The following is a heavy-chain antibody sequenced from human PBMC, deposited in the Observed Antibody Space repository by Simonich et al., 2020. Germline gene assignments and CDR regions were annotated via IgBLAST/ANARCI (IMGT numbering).Heavy chain of an antibody. CDR1: GYTFTGDY. J-gene: IGHJ3*02. Sequence: QVQLVQSGAEVKKPGASVKVSCKASGYTFTGDYMHWARQAPGQGLEWMWRLNPNSGGTNYAQKFKGRVTMTRETSISTAYMELSRLRSDDTAVYYCARVSGGTAMVTSTFDIWGQGTMVTVSS. V-gene: IGHV1-2*02. CDR2: LNPNSGGT. CDR3: ARVSGGTAMVTSTFDI. D-gene: IGHD5-18*01.